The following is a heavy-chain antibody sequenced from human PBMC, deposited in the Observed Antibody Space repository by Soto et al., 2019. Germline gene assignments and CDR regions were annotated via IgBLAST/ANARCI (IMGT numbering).Heavy chain of an antibody. V-gene: IGHV5-10-1*01. CDR1: GYSFTSYW. D-gene: IGHD1-7*01. J-gene: IGHJ6*02. Sequence: GESLKISCKGSGYSFTSYWISWVRQMPGKGLEWMGRIDPSDSYTNYSPSFQGHVTISADKSISTAYLQWSSLKASDTAMYYCASPTTHYYYYYGMDVWGQGTTVTVSS. CDR3: ASPTTHYYYYYGMDV. CDR2: IDPSDSYT.